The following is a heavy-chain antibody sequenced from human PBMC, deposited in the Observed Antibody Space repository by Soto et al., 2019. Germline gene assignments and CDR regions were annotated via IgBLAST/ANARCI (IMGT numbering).Heavy chain of an antibody. J-gene: IGHJ3*01. CDR2: IHSDGSTT. Sequence: EVPLVESEGGLVQRGGSLRLSCAASGFTFNYYWMHWVRQAPGQGLVWVSHIHSDGSTTTYADSVKGRFTICRDNAKNTLYLQMNSLRAEDTAVYYCVRGDKGGFDLWGQGTTVTVSS. CDR1: GFTFNYYW. D-gene: IGHD2-21*02. CDR3: VRGDKGGFDL. V-gene: IGHV3-74*01.